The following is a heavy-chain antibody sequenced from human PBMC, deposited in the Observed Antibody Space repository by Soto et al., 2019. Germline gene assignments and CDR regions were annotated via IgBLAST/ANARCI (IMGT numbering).Heavy chain of an antibody. V-gene: IGHV1-2*02. CDR2: INPNSGGT. CDR1: GYTFTGYY. CDR3: SRSGYTQEFDY. D-gene: IGHD3-22*01. J-gene: IGHJ4*02. Sequence: SSVQVSCKASGYTFTGYYMHWVRQAPGQGLEWMGWINPNSGGTNYAQKFQGRVTMTRDTSISTAYMELSRLRSDDTAVYYCSRSGYTQEFDYWGQGTLVTVSS.